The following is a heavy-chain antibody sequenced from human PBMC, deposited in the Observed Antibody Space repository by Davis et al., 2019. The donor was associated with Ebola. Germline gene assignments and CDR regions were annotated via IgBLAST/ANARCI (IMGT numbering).Heavy chain of an antibody. V-gene: IGHV3-30*04. Sequence: GGSLRLSCAASGFTFSSYAMHWVRQAPGKGLEWVAVLSYDGRNKYYADSVKGRFTISRDNSKNTLYLQMNSLRPEDTAVYYCARDSDDYCFDYWGQGTLVTVSS. D-gene: IGHD2-21*02. CDR3: ARDSDDYCFDY. J-gene: IGHJ4*02. CDR2: LSYDGRNK. CDR1: GFTFSSYA.